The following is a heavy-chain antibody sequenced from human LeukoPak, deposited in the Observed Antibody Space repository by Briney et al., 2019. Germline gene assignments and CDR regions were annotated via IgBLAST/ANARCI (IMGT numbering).Heavy chain of an antibody. Sequence: SETLSLTCAVYGGSFSGYYWSWIRQPPGNGLEWIGEINHSGSTNYNPSPKSRVTISVDTSKNQFSLKLSSVTAADTAVYYCARGWNYYGSGSYYKRSYNWFDPWGQGTLVTVSS. CDR1: GGSFSGYY. V-gene: IGHV4-34*01. CDR2: INHSGST. D-gene: IGHD3-10*01. CDR3: ARGWNYYGSGSYYKRSYNWFDP. J-gene: IGHJ5*02.